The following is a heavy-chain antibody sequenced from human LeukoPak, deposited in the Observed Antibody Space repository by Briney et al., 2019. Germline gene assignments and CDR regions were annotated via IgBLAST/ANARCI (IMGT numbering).Heavy chain of an antibody. CDR3: SRDPTYYLRYGYFDY. V-gene: IGHV1-69*04. D-gene: IGHD1-26*01. J-gene: IGHJ4*02. CDR2: IIPILGIA. CDR1: GGTFSSYA. Sequence: ASVKVSCKASGGTFSSYAISWVRQAPGQGLEWMGRIIPILGIANYAQKFQGRVTITADKSTSTAYMELSSLRSEDTAVYYCSRDPTYYLRYGYFDYWGQGALVTVSS.